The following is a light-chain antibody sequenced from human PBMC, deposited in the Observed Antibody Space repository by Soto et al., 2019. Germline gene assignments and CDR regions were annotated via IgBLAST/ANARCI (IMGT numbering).Light chain of an antibody. CDR3: ETWDSNTHTV. Sequence: QLVLTQSSSASASLXSSVKXXXXLXXXXXXXXIAWHQQQPGKAPRYLMKLEGSGSYNKGSGVPDRFSGSSSGADRYLTIYNLQFEDEADYYCETWDSNTHTVFGGGTKLTVL. CDR1: XXXXXXX. J-gene: IGLJ3*02. CDR2: LEGSGSY. V-gene: IGLV4-60*02.